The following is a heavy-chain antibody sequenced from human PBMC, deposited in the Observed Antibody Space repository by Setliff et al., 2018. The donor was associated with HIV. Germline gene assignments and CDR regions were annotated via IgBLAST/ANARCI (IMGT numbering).Heavy chain of an antibody. Sequence: ASETLSLTCAVSGGSISSSNWWSWVRQPPGKGLEWIGEIYHSGSTNYNPSLKSRVTISLDRSKTQFSLKLSSVTAADTAVYYCASPASDSSNVNGADYWGQGTLVTVSS. J-gene: IGHJ4*02. CDR1: GGSISSSNW. CDR3: ASPASDSSNVNGADY. V-gene: IGHV4-4*02. D-gene: IGHD6-13*01. CDR2: IYHSGST.